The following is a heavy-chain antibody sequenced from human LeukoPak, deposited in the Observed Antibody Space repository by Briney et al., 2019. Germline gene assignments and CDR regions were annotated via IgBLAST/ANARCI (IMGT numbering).Heavy chain of an antibody. CDR2: INHSGST. CDR1: GGSFSGYY. V-gene: IGHV4-34*01. D-gene: IGHD3-16*01. J-gene: IGHJ5*02. CDR3: ARDGGWFDP. Sequence: PSETLSLTCAVYGGSFSGYYWSWIRQPPGKGLEWIGEINHSGSTNYNPSLKSRVTISVDKSKNQFSLKLSTVTAADTAVYYCARDGGWFDPWGQGTLVTVSS.